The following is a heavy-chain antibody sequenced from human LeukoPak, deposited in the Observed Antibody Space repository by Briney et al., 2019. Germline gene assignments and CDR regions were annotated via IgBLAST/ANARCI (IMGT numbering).Heavy chain of an antibody. Sequence: PSETLSLTCAIYSESFSGYFWSWIRQPPGKGLEWIGEINYSGSTNYNPSLKSRVTISVDTSKNQFSLKLSSVTAADTAVYYCAKDRHAPGRYCSSTSCFPFDSWGQGTLVTVSS. J-gene: IGHJ5*01. CDR3: AKDRHAPGRYCSSTSCFPFDS. CDR1: SESFSGYF. V-gene: IGHV4-34*01. CDR2: INYSGST. D-gene: IGHD2-2*01.